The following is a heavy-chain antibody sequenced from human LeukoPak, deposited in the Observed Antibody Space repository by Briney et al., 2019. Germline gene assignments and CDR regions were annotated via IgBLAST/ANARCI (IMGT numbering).Heavy chain of an antibody. D-gene: IGHD2-15*01. J-gene: IGHJ6*02. CDR3: AKDREVAAYYYYYYGMDV. Sequence: GGSLRLSCAASGFTFSSYGMHWVRQAPGKGLEWVAVISYDGSNKYYADSVKGRFTISRDNSKNTLYLQMNSLRAEDTAVYYCAKDREVAAYYYYYYGMDVWGQGTTVTVSS. V-gene: IGHV3-30*18. CDR2: ISYDGSNK. CDR1: GFTFSSYG.